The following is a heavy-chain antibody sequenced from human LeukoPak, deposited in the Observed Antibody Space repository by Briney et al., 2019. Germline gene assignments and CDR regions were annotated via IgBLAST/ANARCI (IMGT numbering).Heavy chain of an antibody. Sequence: NTSETLSLTCAVYGGSLSGYYWSWIRQPPGKGLEWIGEINHSGSTNYNPSLKSRVTISVDTSKNQFSLKLSSVTAADTAVYYCGITMVRGEYYFDYWGQGTLVTVSS. V-gene: IGHV4-34*01. D-gene: IGHD3-10*01. CDR3: GITMVRGEYYFDY. CDR2: INHSGST. CDR1: GGSLSGYY. J-gene: IGHJ4*02.